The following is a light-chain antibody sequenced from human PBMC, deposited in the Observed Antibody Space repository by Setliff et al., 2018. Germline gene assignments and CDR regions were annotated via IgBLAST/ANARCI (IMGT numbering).Light chain of an antibody. J-gene: IGLJ3*02. V-gene: IGLV1-44*01. CDR3: AAWDDILKAVV. Sequence: VLTQPPSASGTPGQRVTISCSGSSSNIGTKTVNWYQQLPGVAPKLLIHRDGQRPSGVPDRFSGSKSGTSASLAISGLLSEDEADYYCAAWDDILKAVVFGGGTKGTVL. CDR1: SSNIGTKT. CDR2: RDG.